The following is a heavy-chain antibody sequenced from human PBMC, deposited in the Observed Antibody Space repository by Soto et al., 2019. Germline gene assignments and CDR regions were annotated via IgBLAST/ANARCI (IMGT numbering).Heavy chain of an antibody. CDR3: AHRVLRTVFGLVTTTAIYFDF. D-gene: IGHD3-3*01. Sequence: QITLNESGPTVVRPTEPLTLTCSFSGFSLTTSGVGVGWIRQSPGKAPEWLALIYWDDDKRYSASLKSRLTITKETSKNQVVLTVYDLVPTDTATYYCAHRVLRTVFGLVTTTAIYFDFWGQGTPVAVSS. CDR1: GFSLTTSGVG. V-gene: IGHV2-5*02. CDR2: IYWDDDK. J-gene: IGHJ4*02.